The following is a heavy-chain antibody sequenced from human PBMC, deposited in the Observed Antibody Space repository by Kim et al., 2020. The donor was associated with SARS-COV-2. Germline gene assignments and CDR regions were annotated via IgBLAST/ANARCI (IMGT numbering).Heavy chain of an antibody. CDR3: ARDHSSWSGIYYYGMDV. D-gene: IGHD6-13*01. J-gene: IGHJ6*02. V-gene: IGHV4-61*01. CDR1: VSSGSYY. CDR2: IYYSGST. Sequence: VSSGSYYWSWIRQPPGKGLEWIGYIYYSGSTNYNPSLKSRVTISVDTSKNQFSLKLSSVTAADTAVYYCARDHSSWSGIYYYGMDVWGQGTTVTV.